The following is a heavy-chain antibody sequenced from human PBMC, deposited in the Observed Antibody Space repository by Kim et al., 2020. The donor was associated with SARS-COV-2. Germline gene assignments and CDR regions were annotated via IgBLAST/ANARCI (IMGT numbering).Heavy chain of an antibody. D-gene: IGHD1-20*01. Sequence: PTLKRRDTKSVDTSKNQFSLNLSSVTAADTAVYYCARGITGTTGGYYFDYWGQGTLVTVSS. J-gene: IGHJ4*02. CDR3: ARGITGTTGGYYFDY. V-gene: IGHV4-31*02.